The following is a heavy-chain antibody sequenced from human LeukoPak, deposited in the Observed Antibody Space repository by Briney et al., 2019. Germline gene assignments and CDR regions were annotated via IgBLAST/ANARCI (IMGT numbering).Heavy chain of an antibody. J-gene: IGHJ4*02. Sequence: PGGSLRPSCLTSGFIFSDYYMSWIRQAPGKGLECVAYISSSGSTIYYADSVKGRFTISRDNAKNSLYLQMNNLRAEDTAVYYCARQLRNTDWGQGTLVTVSS. CDR1: GFIFSDYY. CDR3: ARQLRNTD. CDR2: ISSSGSTI. V-gene: IGHV3-11*01. D-gene: IGHD5-18*01.